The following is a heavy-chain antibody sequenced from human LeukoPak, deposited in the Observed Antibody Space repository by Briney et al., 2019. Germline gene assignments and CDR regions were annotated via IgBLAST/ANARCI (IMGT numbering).Heavy chain of an antibody. CDR1: GYSFIRYG. V-gene: IGHV1-18*01. CDR2: INTYNDDT. D-gene: IGHD3-10*01. CDR3: ARGSPPQIHDYYYYGLDV. J-gene: IGHJ6*02. Sequence: ASVKVSCNASGYSFIRYGINWVRQAPGQGLEWLGWINTYNDDTDFARKLQGRVTMTTDTSTSTAYMELRSLKYDDTAVYYCARGSPPQIHDYYYYGLDVWGQGTTVTVSS.